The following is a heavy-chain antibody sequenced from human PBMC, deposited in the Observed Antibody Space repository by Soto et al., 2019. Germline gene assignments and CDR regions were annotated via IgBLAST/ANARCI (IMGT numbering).Heavy chain of an antibody. D-gene: IGHD1-26*01. CDR1: GYTFTSYY. V-gene: IGHV1-46*01. J-gene: IGHJ6*02. Sequence: GASVKVSCKASGYTFTSYYMHWVRQAPGQGLEWMGIINPSGGSTSYAQKFRGRVTMTRDTSTSTVYMELSSLRSEDTAVYYCASPRENLVGAPLPYYYYGLDVWGQGTTVTVSS. CDR2: INPSGGST. CDR3: ASPRENLVGAPLPYYYYGLDV.